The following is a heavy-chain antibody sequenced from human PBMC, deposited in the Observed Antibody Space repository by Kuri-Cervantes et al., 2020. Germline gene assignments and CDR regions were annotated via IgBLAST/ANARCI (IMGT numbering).Heavy chain of an antibody. V-gene: IGHV3-9*01. Sequence: SLKISCAASGFTFDDYAMHWVRQAPGKGLEWVSGISWNSGSIGYADSVKGRFTISRDNAKNSLYLQMNSLRAEDTALYYCARSWELLGWFDPWGQGTLVTVSS. J-gene: IGHJ5*02. CDR2: ISWNSGSI. D-gene: IGHD1-26*01. CDR1: GFTFDDYA. CDR3: ARSWELLGWFDP.